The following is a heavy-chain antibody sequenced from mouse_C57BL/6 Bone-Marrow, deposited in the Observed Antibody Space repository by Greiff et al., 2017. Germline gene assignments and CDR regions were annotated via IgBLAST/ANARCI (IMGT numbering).Heavy chain of an antibody. D-gene: IGHD2-5*01. J-gene: IGHJ3*01. Sequence: EVQLVESGGGLVKPGGSLKLSCAASGFTFSSYAMSWVRQTPEKRLEWVATISDGGSYTYYPDNVKGRFTISRDNAKNNLYLQMSHLKSEDTAMYYCARDPYSNYLFAHWGQGTLVTVSA. CDR2: ISDGGSYT. CDR1: GFTFSSYA. CDR3: ARDPYSNYLFAH. V-gene: IGHV5-4*01.